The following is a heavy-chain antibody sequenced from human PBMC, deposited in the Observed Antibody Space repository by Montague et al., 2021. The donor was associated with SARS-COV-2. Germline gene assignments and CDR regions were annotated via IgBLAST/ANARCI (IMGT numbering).Heavy chain of an antibody. CDR2: IYDSGST. CDR1: GGSISSSSYY. D-gene: IGHD1-1*01. CDR3: ARVAAKQLAHY. V-gene: IGHV4-39*07. Sequence: SETLSLTCTVSGGSISSSSYYWGWIRQPPGKGLEWIGTIYDSGSTYYNASLKSRVIISVDTSKNQFSLNLSSVTAADTAVYYCARVAAKQLAHYWGQGTLVTVSS. J-gene: IGHJ4*02.